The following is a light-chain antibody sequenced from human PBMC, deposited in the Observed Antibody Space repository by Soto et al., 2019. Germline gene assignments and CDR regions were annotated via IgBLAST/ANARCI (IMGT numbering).Light chain of an antibody. CDR1: QSVSSN. CDR3: QQRSNSGA. Sequence: EIVMTQSPATLSVSPGERATLSCRASQSVSSNLAWYQQKPGQAPRLLIYDASNRATGIPARFSGSGSGTDFTLTISSLEPEDFAVYYCQQRSNSGAFGPGTKVDI. V-gene: IGKV3-11*01. CDR2: DAS. J-gene: IGKJ3*01.